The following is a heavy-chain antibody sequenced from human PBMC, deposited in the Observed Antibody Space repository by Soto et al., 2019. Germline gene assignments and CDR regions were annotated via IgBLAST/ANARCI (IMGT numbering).Heavy chain of an antibody. Sequence: PSETLSLNCTVPGGSISTYYCNWMRQPAGKGLEWIGRIDASGSTDYDPSLKIRVTMSVDTSKNQFSLRLSSVTAADTAVYYCARGGHDFWSGPFDYWGQGAQVTVSS. CDR1: GGSISTYY. D-gene: IGHD3-3*01. J-gene: IGHJ4*02. CDR2: IDASGST. CDR3: ARGGHDFWSGPFDY. V-gene: IGHV4-4*07.